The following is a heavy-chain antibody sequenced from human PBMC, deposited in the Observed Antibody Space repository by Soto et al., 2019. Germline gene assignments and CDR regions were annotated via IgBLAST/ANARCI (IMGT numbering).Heavy chain of an antibody. D-gene: IGHD5-12*01. CDR2: ISSIGGST. Sequence: GGSLRLSCAASGFTFSSYAMHWVRQAPGKGLEYVSAISSIGGSTYYANSVKGRFTISRDNSKHTLYLQMGSLRAEDMAVYYCARVMGYSGYDYDYYGMDVWGQGTTVTVSS. CDR3: ARVMGYSGYDYDYYGMDV. CDR1: GFTFSSYA. V-gene: IGHV3-64*01. J-gene: IGHJ6*02.